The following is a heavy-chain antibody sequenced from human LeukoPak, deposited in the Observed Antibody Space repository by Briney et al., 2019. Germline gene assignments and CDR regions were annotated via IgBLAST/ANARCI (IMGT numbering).Heavy chain of an antibody. Sequence: GGTLRLSCAASGFTFSSYGMSWVRQAPGKGPEWVSTISGSAGSTYYSDSVKGRFTISRDNSKNTLYLQMNSLRAEDTAVYYCAKNYASYGSGSYYHYWGQGTLVTVSS. CDR3: AKNYASYGSGSYYHY. D-gene: IGHD3-10*01. V-gene: IGHV3-23*01. CDR2: ISGSAGST. CDR1: GFTFSSYG. J-gene: IGHJ4*02.